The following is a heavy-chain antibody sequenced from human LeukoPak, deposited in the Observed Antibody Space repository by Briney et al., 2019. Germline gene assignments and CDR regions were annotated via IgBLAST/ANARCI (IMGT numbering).Heavy chain of an antibody. CDR2: IKPDGSDM. D-gene: IGHD2-15*01. J-gene: IGHJ4*02. CDR3: ARVAAWYYFDY. CDR1: GFTFSTYW. Sequence: GGSLRLSCAASGFTFSTYWMNWVRQAPGKGPEWVANIKPDGSDMYYVDSVKGRFTISRDNAKNSLYLQMNSLRAEDTAVYYCARVAAWYYFDYWGQGTLVTVSS. V-gene: IGHV3-7*01.